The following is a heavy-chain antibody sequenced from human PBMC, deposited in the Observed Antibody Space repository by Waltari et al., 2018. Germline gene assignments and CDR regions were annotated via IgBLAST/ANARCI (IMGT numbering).Heavy chain of an antibody. CDR2: IRVSDAT. V-gene: IGHV3-23*01. J-gene: IGHJ4*02. CDR1: GTSFSNSA. CDR3: ATPFYNWDDPLHS. Sequence: EVQLLESGGDLVRPGGSLRLSCAVSGTSFSNSAINWVRLAPGTGLGWGSGIRVSDATYYADSVKGRFTISRDTSKNTVFLQMNGLRAEDTAVYYCATPFYNWDDPLHSWGQGTLVTVSS. D-gene: IGHD1-20*01.